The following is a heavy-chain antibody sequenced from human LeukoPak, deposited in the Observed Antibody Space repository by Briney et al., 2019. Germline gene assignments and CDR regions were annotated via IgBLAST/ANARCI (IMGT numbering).Heavy chain of an antibody. CDR2: IYHSGST. J-gene: IGHJ4*02. Sequence: SETLSLTCAVSGYSISSGYYWGWIRQPPGKGLEWIGGIYHSGSTYYNPSLKSRVTISVDTSKNQFSLKLSSVTAADTAVYYCARDPGVVVVPAAPRGSSEVSDYWGQGTLVTVSS. D-gene: IGHD2-2*01. CDR1: GYSISSGYY. CDR3: ARDPGVVVVPAAPRGSSEVSDY. V-gene: IGHV4-38-2*02.